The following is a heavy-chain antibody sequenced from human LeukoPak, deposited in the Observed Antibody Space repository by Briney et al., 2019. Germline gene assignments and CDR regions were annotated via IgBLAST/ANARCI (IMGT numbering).Heavy chain of an antibody. J-gene: IGHJ6*03. CDR2: INHSGST. D-gene: IGHD2-2*01. CDR3: ARGIPAASPGGYYYYMDV. V-gene: IGHV4-34*01. Sequence: SETLSLTCAVYGGSFSGYYWSWIRQPPGKGLEWIGEINHSGSTNYNPSLKSRVTISVDTSKNQFSLKLSSVTAADTAVYYCARGIPAASPGGYYYYMDVWGKGTTVTVSS. CDR1: GGSFSGYY.